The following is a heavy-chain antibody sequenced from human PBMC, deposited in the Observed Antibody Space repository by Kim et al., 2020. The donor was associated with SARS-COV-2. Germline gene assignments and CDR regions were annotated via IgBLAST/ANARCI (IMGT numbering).Heavy chain of an antibody. CDR1: GGSISSSSYY. V-gene: IGHV4-39*01. J-gene: IGHJ3*02. CDR2: IYYSGST. D-gene: IGHD1-26*01. Sequence: SETLSLTCTVSGGSISSSSYYWGWIRQPPGKGLEWIGSIYYSGSTYYNPSLKSRVTISVDTSKNQFSLKLSSVTAADTAVYYCARQVGATTYSAFDIWGQGTMVTVSS. CDR3: ARQVGATTYSAFDI.